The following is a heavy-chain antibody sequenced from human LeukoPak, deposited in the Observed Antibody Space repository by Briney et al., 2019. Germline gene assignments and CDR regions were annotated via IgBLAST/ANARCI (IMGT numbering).Heavy chain of an antibody. D-gene: IGHD2-2*01. V-gene: IGHV3-30*02. Sequence: PGGSLRLSCAAPGFTFSSYGMHWVRQAPGKGLEWVAFIRYDGSNKYYSDSVKGRFTISRDNSKNTLYLQMNSLRDEDTAVYYCANDIVVVPAAPGYWGQGTLVTVSS. CDR3: ANDIVVVPAAPGY. CDR1: GFTFSSYG. CDR2: IRYDGSNK. J-gene: IGHJ4*02.